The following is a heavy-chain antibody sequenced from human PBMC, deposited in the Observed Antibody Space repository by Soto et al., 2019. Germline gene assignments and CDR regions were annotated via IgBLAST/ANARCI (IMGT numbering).Heavy chain of an antibody. J-gene: IGHJ6*04. D-gene: IGHD3-10*01. CDR3: AKDMAMVRASHGMDA. V-gene: IGHV3-9*01. CDR2: ISWNSGNI. CDR1: GFTFDDYA. Sequence: PGGSLRLSCAASGFTFDDYAMHWVRQAPGKGLEWVSGISWNSGNIGYADSVKGRFTISRDNAKNSLYLQMNSLRAEDTALYYCAKDMAMVRASHGMDAWGKGNKVNVSS.